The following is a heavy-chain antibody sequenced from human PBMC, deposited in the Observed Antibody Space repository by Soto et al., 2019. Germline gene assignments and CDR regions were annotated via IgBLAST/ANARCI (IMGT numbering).Heavy chain of an antibody. D-gene: IGHD3-22*01. CDR1: SGSITTSY. J-gene: IGHJ5*02. CDR3: ASSGIVGREVNTWFDP. CDR2: ISYRGST. V-gene: IGHV4-59*01. Sequence: SSETLSLTCTVSSGSITTSYWSWIRQPLGKALEWIGYISYRGSTNYNPSLKSRLTISIDTSKSQISLKLTSMTPADTAVYYCASSGIVGREVNTWFDPWGQGTLVTVSS.